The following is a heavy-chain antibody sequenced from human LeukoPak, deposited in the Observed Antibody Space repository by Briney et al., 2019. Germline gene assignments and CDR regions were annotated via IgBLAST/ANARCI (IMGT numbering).Heavy chain of an antibody. V-gene: IGHV1-69*04. D-gene: IGHD2-15*01. Sequence: SVKVSCKASGGTFSSYAISWVRQAPGQGLEWMGRIIPILGIANYAQKFQGRVTITADKSTSTAYMELSSLRSEDTAVYYCARDRCSGGSCYPIVFDYWGQGTLVTVSS. CDR3: ARDRCSGGSCYPIVFDY. J-gene: IGHJ4*02. CDR1: GGTFSSYA. CDR2: IIPILGIA.